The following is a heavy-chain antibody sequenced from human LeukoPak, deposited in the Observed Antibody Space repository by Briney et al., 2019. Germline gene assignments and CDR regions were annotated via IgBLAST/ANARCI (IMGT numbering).Heavy chain of an antibody. Sequence: SETLSLTCTVSGGSISSSSYYWGWIRQPPGKGLEWIGYIYYSGSTNYNPSLKSRVTISVDTSKNQFSLKLTSVTAADTAVYYCARDRLRLLPAFDIWGQGTMVTVSS. CDR3: ARDRLRLLPAFDI. CDR1: GGSISSSSYY. J-gene: IGHJ3*02. D-gene: IGHD6-19*01. V-gene: IGHV4-61*05. CDR2: IYYSGST.